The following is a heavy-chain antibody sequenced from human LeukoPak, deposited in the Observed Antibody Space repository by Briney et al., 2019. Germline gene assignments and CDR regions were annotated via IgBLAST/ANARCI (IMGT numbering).Heavy chain of an antibody. CDR2: IRSKANSYAT. D-gene: IGHD5-18*01. V-gene: IGHV3-73*01. CDR1: GFTFSGSA. J-gene: IGHJ6*03. CDR3: TRQADTAMVTSYYYYYMDV. Sequence: GGSLKLSCAASGFTFSGSAMHWVRQASGKGLEWVGRIRSKANSYATAYAASVKGRFTISRDDSKNTAYLQMNSLKTEDTAVYYCTRQADTAMVTSYYYYYMDVWGKGTTVTVSS.